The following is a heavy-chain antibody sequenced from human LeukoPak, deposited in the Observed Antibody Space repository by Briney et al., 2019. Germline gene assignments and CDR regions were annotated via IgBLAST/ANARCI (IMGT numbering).Heavy chain of an antibody. J-gene: IGHJ3*02. V-gene: IGHV3-30*02. CDR2: IRYDGSNK. CDR3: ARRIDGFSGSLNSDDAFDI. Sequence: PGGSLRLSCAASGFTFSSYGMHWVRQAPGKGLEWVAFIRYDGSNKYYADSVKGRFTISRDNSKNTLYLQMNSLRAEDTAVYYCARRIDGFSGSLNSDDAFDIWGQGTMVTVSS. CDR1: GFTFSSYG. D-gene: IGHD1-26*01.